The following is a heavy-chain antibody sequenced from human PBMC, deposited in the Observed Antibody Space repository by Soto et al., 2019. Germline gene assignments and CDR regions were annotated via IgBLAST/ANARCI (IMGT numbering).Heavy chain of an antibody. D-gene: IGHD3-3*01. CDR3: ARAPTYYDFWSGYKYMDV. J-gene: IGHJ6*03. CDR1: GFTFSTYW. V-gene: IGHV3-7*01. CDR2: IKQDGSEK. Sequence: PGGSLRLSCAASGFTFSTYWMSWVRQAPGKGLEWVANIKQDGSEKYYVDSVKGRFTISRDNAKNSLYLQMNSLRAEDTAVYYCARAPTYYDFWSGYKYMDVWGKGTTVTVSS.